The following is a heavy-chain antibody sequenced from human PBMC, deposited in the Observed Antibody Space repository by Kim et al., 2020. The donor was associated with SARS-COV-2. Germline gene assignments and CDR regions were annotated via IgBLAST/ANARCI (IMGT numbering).Heavy chain of an antibody. V-gene: IGHV3-7*03. CDR2: MKQKGSEK. D-gene: IGHD2-15*01. Sequence: GGSLRLSCAASGFTFNIYWMSWVRQAPGKGLEWVADMKQKGSEKYYVDSVKGRFTISRDDSKDSLYLQMNSLGAEDTAVYYCARGWWWEQPAIDSWGQGSLVTVPA. CDR3: ARGWWWEQPAIDS. J-gene: IGHJ5*01. CDR1: GFTFNIYW.